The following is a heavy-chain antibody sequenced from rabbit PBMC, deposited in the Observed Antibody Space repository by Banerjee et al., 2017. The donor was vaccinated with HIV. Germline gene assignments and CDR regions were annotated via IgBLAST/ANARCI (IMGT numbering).Heavy chain of an antibody. V-gene: IGHV1S47*01. CDR3: ARDVDAGYVGVGYAL. J-gene: IGHJ3*01. D-gene: IGHD6-1*01. CDR2: IYNGDGST. CDR1: GFDLSSNA. Sequence: QQPLEESGGGLVKPGGTLTLTCKASGFDLSSNAMCWVRQAPGKGPEWIAGIYNGDGSTDYAKWAKGRFTISKTSSTTVTLQVTSLTAADTATYFCARDVDAGYVGVGYALWGQGTLVTVS.